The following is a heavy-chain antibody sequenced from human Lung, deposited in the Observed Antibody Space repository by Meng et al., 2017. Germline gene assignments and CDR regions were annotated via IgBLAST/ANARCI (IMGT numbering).Heavy chain of an antibody. CDR3: ARDISGPVGYFDY. J-gene: IGHJ4*02. CDR2: ISSSGSTI. V-gene: IGHV3-11*01. D-gene: IGHD1-20*01. Sequence: QVQLLESVGGLFKPGGSLRLFCAASGFTFSDYYMSWIRQAPGKGVEWVSYISSSGSTIYYADSVKGRFTISRDNARNSLYLQMNSLRAEDTAVYYCARDISGPVGYFDYWGQGTLVTVSS. CDR1: GFTFSDYY.